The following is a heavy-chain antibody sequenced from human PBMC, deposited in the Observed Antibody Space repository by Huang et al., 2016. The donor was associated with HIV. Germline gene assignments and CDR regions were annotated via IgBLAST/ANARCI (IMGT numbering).Heavy chain of an antibody. CDR3: ARRYNWNYVAHGFDI. V-gene: IGHV3-21*06. Sequence: EVQLVESGGGLVRPGGSLTLSCAAFGFTFSDYSMSWVRQAPGKGLGWVSHIIGSSTYIYYVDSVKGRFAISRDNAKNLLFLQMNSLRAEDTALYYCARRYNWNYVAHGFDIWGQGTMVTVSS. J-gene: IGHJ3*02. D-gene: IGHD1-7*01. CDR2: IIGSSTYI. CDR1: GFTFSDYS.